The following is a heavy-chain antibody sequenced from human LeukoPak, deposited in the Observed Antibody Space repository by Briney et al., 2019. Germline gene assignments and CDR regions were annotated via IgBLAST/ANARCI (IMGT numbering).Heavy chain of an antibody. CDR2: IKEDGSEN. D-gene: IGHD3-10*01. CDR3: ARGVDTLLWFGELLSPGEFDH. Sequence: GGSLRLSCTASGLTFSMYWMSWVRQAPGKGLEWVANIKEDGSENYYVDSVKGRFTISRDNAKNSLYLQMSSLRAEDTAVYYCARGVDTLLWFGELLSPGEFDHWGQGTLVTVSS. J-gene: IGHJ4*02. CDR1: GLTFSMYW. V-gene: IGHV3-7*03.